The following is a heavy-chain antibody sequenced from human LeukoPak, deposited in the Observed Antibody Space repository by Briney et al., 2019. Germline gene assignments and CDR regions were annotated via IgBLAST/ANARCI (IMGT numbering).Heavy chain of an antibody. J-gene: IGHJ4*02. V-gene: IGHV1-46*01. D-gene: IGHD3-10*01. CDR2: INPSGGST. Sequence: GASVKVSCKASEYTFTSYYMHWVRQAPGQGLEWMGIINPSGGSTSYAQKFQGRVTMTRDTSTSTVYMELSSLRSEDTAVYYCARDEFIRRYFDYWGQGTLVTVSS. CDR3: ARDEFIRRYFDY. CDR1: EYTFTSYY.